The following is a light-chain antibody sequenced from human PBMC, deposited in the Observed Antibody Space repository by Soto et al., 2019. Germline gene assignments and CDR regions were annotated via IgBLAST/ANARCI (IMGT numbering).Light chain of an antibody. CDR1: QSVSSSF. J-gene: IGKJ4*01. V-gene: IGKV3-20*01. CDR2: GAS. Sequence: EIVLTQSPATLSLSPGERATLSCRASQSVSSSFLAWYQQKPGQAARLLFYGASSRATGIPDRFSGSGSGTDFTLTISRLEPEDVAVYYCQQYGSSPLTFGGGTKVEIK. CDR3: QQYGSSPLT.